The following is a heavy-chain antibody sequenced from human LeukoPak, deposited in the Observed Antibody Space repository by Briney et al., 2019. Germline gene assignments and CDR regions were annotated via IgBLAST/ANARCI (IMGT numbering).Heavy chain of an antibody. CDR3: ARRAYSGSYYYFDY. D-gene: IGHD1-26*01. J-gene: IGHJ4*02. CDR2: IYYSGST. CDR1: GGSISSSSYY. Sequence: KPSETLSLTCTVSGGSISSSSYYWGWIRQPPGKGLEWIGSIYYSGSTYYNPSFKSRVTISVDTSKNQFSLKLSSVTAADTAVYYCARRAYSGSYYYFDYWGQGTLVTVSS. V-gene: IGHV4-39*01.